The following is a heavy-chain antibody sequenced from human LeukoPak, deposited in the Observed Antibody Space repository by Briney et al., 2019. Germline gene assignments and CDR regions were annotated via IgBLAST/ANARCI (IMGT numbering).Heavy chain of an antibody. CDR1: GRSISGYY. V-gene: IGHV4-59*08. Sequence: SETLSLTCTVSGRSISGYYWSWIRQPPGKGLEWIGYIYHSGSTNYNPSLKSRVTISVDTSKNQFSLKLSSVTAADTAIYYCARREVYSSSYYTAFDIWGQGTMVTVSS. CDR2: IYHSGST. J-gene: IGHJ3*02. D-gene: IGHD6-13*01. CDR3: ARREVYSSSYYTAFDI.